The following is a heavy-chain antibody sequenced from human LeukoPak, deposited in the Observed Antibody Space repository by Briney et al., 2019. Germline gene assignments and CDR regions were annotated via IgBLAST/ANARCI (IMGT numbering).Heavy chain of an antibody. J-gene: IGHJ6*03. CDR2: ISGYNRNT. CDR3: ARAGSVYYYYMDV. Sequence: ASVKVSCKASGYTFTTYGISWVRQAPGQGLEWMGWISGYNRNTDYAQQVQGRVTMTTDTSTTTAYMELRSLRSDDTAVYYCARAGSVYYYYMDVWGKGTTVTVSS. V-gene: IGHV1-18*01. CDR1: GYTFTTYG. D-gene: IGHD3-10*01.